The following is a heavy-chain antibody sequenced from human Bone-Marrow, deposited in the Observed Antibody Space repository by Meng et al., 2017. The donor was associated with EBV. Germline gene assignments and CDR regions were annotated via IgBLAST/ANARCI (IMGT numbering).Heavy chain of an antibody. CDR2: ISVSGTTI. CDR3: AKDLGGPRDY. D-gene: IGHD3-16*01. Sequence: QVQLVEYGGGLVKPGGSLRLSCAASGFTFSDHYMSWVRQAPGKGLEWVSYISVSGTTIYYADSVKGRFTISRDNAKNSLYLQMDSLRAEDTAVYYCAKDLGGPRDYWGQGTLVTVSS. J-gene: IGHJ4*02. CDR1: GFTFSDHY. V-gene: IGHV3-11*01.